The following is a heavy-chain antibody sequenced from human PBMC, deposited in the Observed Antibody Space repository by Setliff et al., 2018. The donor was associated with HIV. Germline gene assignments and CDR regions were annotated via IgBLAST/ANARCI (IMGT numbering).Heavy chain of an antibody. Sequence: PSETLSLTCTVSGGSISSSSYYWGWIRQPPGKGLEWIGSIYYSGSTYYNPSLKRRVTISVDTSKSQFSLKLSSVTAADTAVYYCATGTAFLQEGTEFWGQGALVTVSS. V-gene: IGHV4-39*01. D-gene: IGHD5-18*01. J-gene: IGHJ4*02. CDR3: ATGTAFLQEGTEF. CDR2: IYYSGST. CDR1: GGSISSSSYY.